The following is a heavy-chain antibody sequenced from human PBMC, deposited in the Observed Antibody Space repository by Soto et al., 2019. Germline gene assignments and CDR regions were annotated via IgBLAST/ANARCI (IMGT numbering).Heavy chain of an antibody. D-gene: IGHD4-17*01. CDR2: IRGSGGST. V-gene: IGHV3-23*01. CDR3: AKSPLRGGPDGFDI. CDR1: GFTFSSYA. Sequence: HPGGSLRLSCEASGFTFSSYAMTWVRQAPGKGLDWVSSIRGSGGSTYHADSVEGRFTILRDNSKNTLYLHMNSLRAEDTAVYYCAKSPLRGGPDGFDIWGQGTMVTVSS. J-gene: IGHJ3*02.